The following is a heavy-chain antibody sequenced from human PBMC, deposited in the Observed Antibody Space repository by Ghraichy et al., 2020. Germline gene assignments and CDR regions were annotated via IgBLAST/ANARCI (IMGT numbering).Heavy chain of an antibody. CDR3: ARGEYYYGSGSYYNGPSAPYYYYYYMDV. J-gene: IGHJ6*03. Sequence: SVKVSCKASGGTFSSYAISWVRQAPGQGLEWMGGIIPIFGTANYAQKFQGRVTITADESTSTAYMELSSLRSEDTAVYYCARGEYYYGSGSYYNGPSAPYYYYYYMDVWGKGTTVTVSS. CDR1: GGTFSSYA. V-gene: IGHV1-69*13. CDR2: IIPIFGTA. D-gene: IGHD3-10*01.